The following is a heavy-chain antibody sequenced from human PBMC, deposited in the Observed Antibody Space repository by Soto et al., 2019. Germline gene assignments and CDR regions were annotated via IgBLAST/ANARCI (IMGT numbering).Heavy chain of an antibody. J-gene: IGHJ6*02. CDR1: GFTFTKYG. CDR2: IWYHGGDE. V-gene: IGHV3-33*01. Sequence: QVQLVESGGGVVQPGRSLRLSCTASGFTFTKYGMHWVRQAPGKGLEWVAAIWYHGGDEFYADSVKGRFTISRDNSKNTVYLQMNSLRAEDTAIYYCARDQIGSSYVHFYYGMDVWGQGTTVTVSS. CDR3: ARDQIGSSYVHFYYGMDV. D-gene: IGHD1-1*01.